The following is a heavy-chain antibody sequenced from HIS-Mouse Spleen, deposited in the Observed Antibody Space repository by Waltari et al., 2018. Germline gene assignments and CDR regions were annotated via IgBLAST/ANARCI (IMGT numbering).Heavy chain of an antibody. CDR2: ISYSGRP. D-gene: IGHD6-13*01. V-gene: IGHV4-39*07. J-gene: IGHJ2*01. Sequence: QLQLQESGPGLVKPSETLSLTCTVSGGSISSSSYYWGWIRQPPGKGLEWIGSISYSGRPYYNPSLKSRVTISGDTSKNQFSLKLSSVTAADTAVYYCAREIPYSSSWYDWYFDLWGRGTLVTVSS. CDR1: GGSISSSSYY. CDR3: AREIPYSSSWYDWYFDL.